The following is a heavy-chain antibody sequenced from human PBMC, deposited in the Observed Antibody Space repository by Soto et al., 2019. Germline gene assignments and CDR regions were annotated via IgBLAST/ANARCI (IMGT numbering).Heavy chain of an antibody. CDR2: IKQDGSEK. D-gene: IGHD3-10*01. CDR1: GFTFSSYW. J-gene: IGHJ6*02. Sequence: EVQLVESGGGLVQPGGSLRLSCAASGFTFSSYWMSWVRQAPGKGLEWVANIKQDGSEKYYVDSVKGRFTISRDNAKNSLYLQMNSLRAEDTAVYYCARDPWNGSVSYHYYYGMDVWGQGTTVTVSS. CDR3: ARDPWNGSVSYHYYYGMDV. V-gene: IGHV3-7*05.